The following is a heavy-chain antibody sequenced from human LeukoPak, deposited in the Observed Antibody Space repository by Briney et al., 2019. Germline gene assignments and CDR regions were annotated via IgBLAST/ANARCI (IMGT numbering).Heavy chain of an antibody. CDR1: GGTFSSYA. CDR3: ARGKAPDSSSWYAWFDP. D-gene: IGHD6-13*01. J-gene: IGHJ5*02. CDR2: IIPIFGTA. V-gene: IGHV1-69*05. Sequence: ASVKVSCKASGGTFSSYAISWARQAPGQGLEWMGGIIPIFGTANYAQKFQGRVTITTDESTSTAYMELSSLRSEDTAVYYCARGKAPDSSSWYAWFDPWGQGTLVTVSS.